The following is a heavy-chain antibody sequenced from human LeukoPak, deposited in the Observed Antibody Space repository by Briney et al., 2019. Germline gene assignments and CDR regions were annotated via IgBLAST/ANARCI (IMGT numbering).Heavy chain of an antibody. V-gene: IGHV3-30*02. CDR3: AKDRRGMGATAADY. CDR2: IRYDGSK. CDR1: GFTFSSYG. Sequence: GRSLRLSCAASGFTFSSYGMHWVRQAPGKGLEWVAFIRYDGSKYYADSVKGRFTISRDNSKNTLYLQMNSLRAEDTAVYYCAKDRRGMGATAADYWGQGTLVTVSS. D-gene: IGHD1-26*01. J-gene: IGHJ4*02.